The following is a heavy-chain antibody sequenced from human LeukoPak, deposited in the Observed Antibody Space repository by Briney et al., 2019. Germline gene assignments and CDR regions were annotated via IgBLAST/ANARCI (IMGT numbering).Heavy chain of an antibody. CDR1: GFTFSSYA. Sequence: GGSLRLSCSASGFTFSSYAMHWVRQAPGKGLEYVSAISSNGGSTYYADSMKGRFTISRDNSKNTLYLQMSSLRAEDTAVYYCVKDEYCSSTSCYARFDYWGQGTLVTVSS. D-gene: IGHD2-2*01. J-gene: IGHJ4*02. V-gene: IGHV3-64D*06. CDR2: ISSNGGST. CDR3: VKDEYCSSTSCYARFDY.